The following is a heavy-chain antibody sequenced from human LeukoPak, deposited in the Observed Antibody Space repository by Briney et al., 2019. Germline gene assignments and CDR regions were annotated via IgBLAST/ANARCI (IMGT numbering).Heavy chain of an antibody. V-gene: IGHV3-23*01. D-gene: IGHD2-21*02. J-gene: IGHJ4*02. CDR3: AREPKNCGGDCFVLLAL. Sequence: GGSLILSCTASRFTFSSHSMSWLRQAPGKGLEWVSVISGSGDFSYYADSVKGRFTISRDNSKNTLYLQMNRLRADDTALYYCAREPKNCGGDCFVLLALWGQGTLVTVSS. CDR1: RFTFSSHS. CDR2: ISGSGDFS.